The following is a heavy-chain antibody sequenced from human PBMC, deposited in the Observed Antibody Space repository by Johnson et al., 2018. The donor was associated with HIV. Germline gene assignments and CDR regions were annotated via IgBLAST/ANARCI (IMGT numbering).Heavy chain of an antibody. CDR3: TTDLGSWSAFDI. CDR2: ISYDGSNK. J-gene: IGHJ3*02. CDR1: GFTFSSYA. V-gene: IGHV3-30*04. D-gene: IGHD6-13*01. Sequence: QVQLVESGGGLVQPGGSLRLSCAASGFTFSSYAMHWVRQAPGKGLEWVAVISYDGSNKYYADSVKGRFTISRDNSKNTVYLQMNSLRAEDTAVYYCTTDLGSWSAFDIWGQGTMVTVSS.